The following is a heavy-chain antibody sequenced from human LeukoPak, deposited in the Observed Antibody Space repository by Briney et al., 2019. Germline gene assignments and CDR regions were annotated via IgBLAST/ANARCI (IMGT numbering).Heavy chain of an antibody. V-gene: IGHV3-9*01. Sequence: GGSLRLSCAASGFTFDDYAMHWVRQAPGKGLEWVSGISWNSGSIGYADSVKGRFTISRDNAKNSLYLQMNSLRAEDTALYYCAKDTQEMVSAHNWFDPWGQGTLVTVSS. CDR1: GFTFDDYA. CDR3: AKDTQEMVSAHNWFDP. CDR2: ISWNSGSI. J-gene: IGHJ5*02. D-gene: IGHD2-8*01.